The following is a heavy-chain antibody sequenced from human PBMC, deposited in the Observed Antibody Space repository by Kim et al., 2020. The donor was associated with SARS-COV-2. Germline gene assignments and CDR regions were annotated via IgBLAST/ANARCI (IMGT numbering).Heavy chain of an antibody. CDR2: IYPGDSDT. CDR3: ARSFLIYCSGGSCYPRFFDY. J-gene: IGHJ4*02. V-gene: IGHV5-51*01. Sequence: GESLKISCKGSGYSFTSYWIGWVRQMPGKGLEWMGIIYPGDSDTRYSPSFQGQVTISADKSISTAYLQWSSLKASDTAMYYCARSFLIYCSGGSCYPRFFDYWGQGTLVTVSS. CDR1: GYSFTSYW. D-gene: IGHD2-15*01.